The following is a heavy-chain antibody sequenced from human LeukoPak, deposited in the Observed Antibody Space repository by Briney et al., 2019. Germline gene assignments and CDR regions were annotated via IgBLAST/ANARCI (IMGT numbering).Heavy chain of an antibody. Sequence: GVSLRLSCAASGFTFSSYGMHWVRQAPGKGLEWVAFIRYDGSNKYYADSVKGRFTISRDNSKNTLYLQMNSLRAEDTAVYYCAKDCAYYDFWSGSDSYYFDYWGQGTLVAVSS. CDR1: GFTFSSYG. CDR2: IRYDGSNK. CDR3: AKDCAYYDFWSGSDSYYFDY. J-gene: IGHJ4*02. D-gene: IGHD3-3*01. V-gene: IGHV3-30*02.